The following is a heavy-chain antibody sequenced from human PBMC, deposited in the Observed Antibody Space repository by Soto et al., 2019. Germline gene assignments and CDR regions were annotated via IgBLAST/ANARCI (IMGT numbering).Heavy chain of an antibody. V-gene: IGHV1-46*01. D-gene: IGHD5-12*01. CDR1: GYTSTNYY. J-gene: IGHJ4*02. Sequence: GASVKVSCKASGYTSTNYYMHWVTQAPGQGLEWMGFIFPGDAGTGCTQKFQGRLTVTMDTSTSIVYMDLTSLSFEDTAVYYCGREYSPGVFEYWGQGTLVTVSS. CDR3: GREYSPGVFEY. CDR2: IFPGDAGT.